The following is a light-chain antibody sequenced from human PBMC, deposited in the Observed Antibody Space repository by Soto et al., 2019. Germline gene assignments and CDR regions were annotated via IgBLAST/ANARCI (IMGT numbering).Light chain of an antibody. V-gene: IGKV3-20*01. CDR3: QQYGSSPPYT. Sequence: EIVLTQSPGTLSLSPGERATLSCRASQSVSSSYLAWYQQKPGQAPRLLIYGASSSATGIPDRFSGSGSATDSTLTISRLQPEDSAAYYCQQYGSSPPYTLGQGTKLASK. CDR1: QSVSSSY. CDR2: GAS. J-gene: IGKJ2*01.